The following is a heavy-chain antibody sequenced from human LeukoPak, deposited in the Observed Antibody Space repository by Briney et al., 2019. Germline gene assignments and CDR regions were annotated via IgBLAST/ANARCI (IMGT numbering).Heavy chain of an antibody. CDR3: ARYGSGTSYITNYFDY. Sequence: GGSLRLSCAASGFTFSIYSMNWVRQAPGKGLGWVSYISSDSRTIYYADSVKGRFTISRDNAKNPLYLQMKSLRDEDTAVYYCARYGSGTSYITNYFDYWGQGTLVTVSS. D-gene: IGHD3-10*01. J-gene: IGHJ4*02. V-gene: IGHV3-48*02. CDR1: GFTFSIYS. CDR2: ISSDSRTI.